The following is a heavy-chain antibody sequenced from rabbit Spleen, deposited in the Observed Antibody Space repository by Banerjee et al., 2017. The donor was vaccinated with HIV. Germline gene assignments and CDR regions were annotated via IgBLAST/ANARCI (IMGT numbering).Heavy chain of an antibody. CDR2: INTWSNRP. J-gene: IGHJ4*01. D-gene: IGHD2-1*01. CDR1: GFSFNDDYV. CDR3: ARGSATMTMVITGFYLSL. Sequence: QSLEESGGDLVKPGASLTLTCTASGFSFNDDYVMCWVRQSPGKGLKWIACINTWSNRPVYASWAKGRFTMSKTSSTTVTLQMTSLTAADTATYFCARGSATMTMVITGFYLSLWGPGTLVTVS. V-gene: IGHV1S40*01.